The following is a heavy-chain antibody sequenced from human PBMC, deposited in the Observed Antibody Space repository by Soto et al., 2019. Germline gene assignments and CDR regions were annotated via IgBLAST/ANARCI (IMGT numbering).Heavy chain of an antibody. CDR1: GDSVSGNCAA. J-gene: IGHJ6*02. CDR2: TYYRSKWYN. CDR3: ARDLTGSFAMDV. Sequence: QTLSLTCAISGDSVSGNCAAWNWIRQSPSRGLEWLGRTYYRSKWYNDYAVSVKSRITINPDTSRNQFSLQVKSVTPEDTAVYYCARDLTGSFAMDVWGQGTTVTVSS. D-gene: IGHD3-9*01. V-gene: IGHV6-1*01.